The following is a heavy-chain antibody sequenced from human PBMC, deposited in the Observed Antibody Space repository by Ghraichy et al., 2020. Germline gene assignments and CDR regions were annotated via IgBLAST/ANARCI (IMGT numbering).Heavy chain of an antibody. CDR3: ARDRPGDGALDI. D-gene: IGHD3-10*01. Sequence: GGSLRLSCAASGLTVSNNYMDWVRQAPGKGLAWVSVIYYGGNIKYADSVKGRFTLSRDSSKNTLYLQRSHLRVEDTAMYYCARDRPGDGALDIWGQGTMVTVSA. CDR1: GLTVSNNY. V-gene: IGHV3-53*01. J-gene: IGHJ3*02. CDR2: IYYGGNI.